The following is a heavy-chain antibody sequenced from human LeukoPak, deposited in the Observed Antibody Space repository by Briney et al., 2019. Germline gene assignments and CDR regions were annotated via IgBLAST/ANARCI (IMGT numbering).Heavy chain of an antibody. Sequence: GASVKASCKASGYTFTGYYMRWVRQAPGQGLEWMGWINPNSGGTNYAQKFQGWVTMTRDTSISTAYMELSRLRSDDTAVYYCAREEALLWFGDLGSRGYGMDVWGQGTTVTVSS. CDR1: GYTFTGYY. V-gene: IGHV1-2*04. CDR3: AREEALLWFGDLGSRGYGMDV. CDR2: INPNSGGT. D-gene: IGHD3-10*01. J-gene: IGHJ6*02.